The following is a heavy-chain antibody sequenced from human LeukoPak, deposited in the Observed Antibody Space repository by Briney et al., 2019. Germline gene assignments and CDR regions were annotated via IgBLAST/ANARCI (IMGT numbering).Heavy chain of an antibody. Sequence: GGSLRLSCAASGFTFGSYGMHWVRQAPGKGLEWVAFIRYDGGNKYYADSVKGRFTISRDNSKNTLYLQMNSLRAEDTAVYYCAKLYGGNPEAVYWGQGTLVTVSS. J-gene: IGHJ4*02. CDR1: GFTFGSYG. D-gene: IGHD4-23*01. CDR2: IRYDGGNK. V-gene: IGHV3-30*02. CDR3: AKLYGGNPEAVY.